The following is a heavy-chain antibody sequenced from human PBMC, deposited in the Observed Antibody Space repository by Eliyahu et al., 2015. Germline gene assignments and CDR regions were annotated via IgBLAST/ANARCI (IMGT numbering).Heavy chain of an antibody. V-gene: IGHV4-61*08. CDR3: ARERGRHGMDV. D-gene: IGHD1-26*01. CDR1: GASVNSGGYY. J-gene: IGHJ6*02. Sequence: QVRLQESGPGLVTPSETLSLTCTVSGASVNSGGYYWSWIRQSPGKGLEWVGYIFSTGSTNYIPSLKSRLTISVDTSTNQISLRLRSVTSADTAVYYCARERGRHGMDVWGQGTPVIVSS. CDR2: IFSTGST.